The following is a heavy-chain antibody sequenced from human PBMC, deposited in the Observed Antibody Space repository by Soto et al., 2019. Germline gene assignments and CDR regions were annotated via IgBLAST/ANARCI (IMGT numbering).Heavy chain of an antibody. J-gene: IGHJ6*02. V-gene: IGHV3-23*01. CDR1: GFMFSNFA. Sequence: GGSLRLSCAGSGFMFSNFAMTWVRQAPGKGLEWVSTTRSNGEHTYYADSVKVRFTVSRDNSKNTLFLEMSSLRAEDTAIYYCAKDSKSVSVSAARVYGMDVWGQGTTVTVSS. CDR2: TRSNGEHT. CDR3: AKDSKSVSVSAARVYGMDV. D-gene: IGHD2-2*01.